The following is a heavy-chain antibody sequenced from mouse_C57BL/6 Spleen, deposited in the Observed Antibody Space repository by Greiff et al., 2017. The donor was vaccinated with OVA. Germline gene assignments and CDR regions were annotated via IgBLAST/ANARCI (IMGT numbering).Heavy chain of an antibody. Sequence: EVKLMESGGDLVKPGGSLKLSCAASGFTFSSYGMSWVRQTPDKRLEWVATISSGGSYTYYPDSVKGRFTISRDNANNTLYLQMSSLKSEDTAMYYCARQEEGYGNYVWYFDVWGTGTTVTVSS. CDR2: ISSGGSYT. J-gene: IGHJ1*03. CDR1: GFTFSSYG. V-gene: IGHV5-6*01. D-gene: IGHD2-1*01. CDR3: ARQEEGYGNYVWYFDV.